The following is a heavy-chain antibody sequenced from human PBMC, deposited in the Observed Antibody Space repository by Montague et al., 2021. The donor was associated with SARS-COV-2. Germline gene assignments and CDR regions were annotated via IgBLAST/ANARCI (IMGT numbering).Heavy chain of an antibody. CDR1: GGSITSENW. J-gene: IGHJ4*02. V-gene: IGHV4-4*02. CDR3: ASHPVWLQLCT. D-gene: IGHD6-13*01. CDR2: THQWGGT. Sequence: SETLSLTCAVSGGSITSENWWSWVRQPPGKGLEWIAETHQWGGTNYNPSLRSRVTILLDNSKNQFSLMLTSVTAADTAMYYCASHPVWLQLCTWGQGTLVSVSS.